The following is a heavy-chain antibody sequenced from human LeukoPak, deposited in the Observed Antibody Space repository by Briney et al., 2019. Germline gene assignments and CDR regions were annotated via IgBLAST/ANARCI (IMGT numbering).Heavy chain of an antibody. V-gene: IGHV3-74*01. Sequence: GGSLRLSCAASGFTFSSYWMHWVRQAPGKGLVWVSRINSDGSSTSYADSVKGRFTISRDNAKNSLYLQMNSLRAEDTALYYCALAVAGSVPDYWGQGTLVTVSS. J-gene: IGHJ4*02. CDR3: ALAVAGSVPDY. CDR2: INSDGSST. CDR1: GFTFSSYW. D-gene: IGHD6-19*01.